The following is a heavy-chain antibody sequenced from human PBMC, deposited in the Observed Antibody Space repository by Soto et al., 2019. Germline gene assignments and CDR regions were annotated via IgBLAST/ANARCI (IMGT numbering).Heavy chain of an antibody. D-gene: IGHD2-21*02. V-gene: IGHV4-39*01. CDR1: GGSISSSNYY. J-gene: IGHJ4*02. CDR3: AEVYCGGNCYAAYFDC. Sequence: SETLSLTCTVSGGSISSSNYYWGWIRQSPGKGLEWIGTIYYSGNTYYNPSLKSRVTISVDTSKKQFSLKLSSVTAADTAVYYCAEVYCGGNCYAAYFDCWGQGTLVTVYS. CDR2: IYYSGNT.